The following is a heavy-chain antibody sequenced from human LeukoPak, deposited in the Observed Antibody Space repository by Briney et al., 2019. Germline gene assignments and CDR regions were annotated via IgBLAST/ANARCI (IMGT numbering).Heavy chain of an antibody. J-gene: IGHJ2*01. CDR3: ARVRTEWYIDL. D-gene: IGHD2-8*02. CDR1: GFVFSPYW. CDR2: MKEDGGEK. V-gene: IGHV3-7*01. Sequence: PGGSLRLSCAASGFVFSPYWVTWVRQAPGMGLEWVANMKEDGGEKFCVDSVRGRFTISRDNAKNSLYLQMNSLRVEDTGVYYCARVRTEWYIDLWGRGTLVTVST.